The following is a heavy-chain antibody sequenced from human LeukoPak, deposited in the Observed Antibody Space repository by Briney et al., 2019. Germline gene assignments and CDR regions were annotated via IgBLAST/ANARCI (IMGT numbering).Heavy chain of an antibody. V-gene: IGHV3-21*01. CDR2: ISSSSSYI. Sequence: GGSLRLSCAASGFTFSSYSMNWVRQAPGKGLEWVSSISSSSSYIYYADSVKGRFTISRDNAKNSLYLQMNSLRAEDTAVYYCARDPYYYDSSGYLAAEGHAFDVWGQGTMVTASS. D-gene: IGHD3-22*01. CDR1: GFTFSSYS. J-gene: IGHJ3*01. CDR3: ARDPYYYDSSGYLAAEGHAFDV.